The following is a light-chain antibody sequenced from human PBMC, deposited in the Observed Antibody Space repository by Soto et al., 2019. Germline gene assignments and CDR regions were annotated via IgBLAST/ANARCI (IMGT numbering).Light chain of an antibody. J-gene: IGLJ2*01. V-gene: IGLV2-14*01. Sequence: QSVLTQPASVSGSPGQSITISCTGTSSDVGGYNYVSWYQQHPGRAPKLMISEVSNRPSGVSNRFSGSKSGNTASLTISGLQAEDEADYYCCSYTSSTTPLFGGGTKVTVL. CDR2: EVS. CDR3: CSYTSSTTPL. CDR1: SSDVGGYNY.